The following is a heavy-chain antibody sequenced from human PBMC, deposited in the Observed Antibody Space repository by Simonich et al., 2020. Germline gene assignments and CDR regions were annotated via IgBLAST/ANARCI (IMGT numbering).Heavy chain of an antibody. CDR3: AREDSDAFDI. Sequence: GPGLVKPSETLYLTCTVSGGSISSYSWSWIRQPPGKGLEWIGYIYYSGSTNYNPSLKSRVTISVDTSKNQFSLKLSSVTAADTAVYYCAREDSDAFDIWGQGTMVTVSS. V-gene: IGHV4-59*01. CDR2: IYYSGST. CDR1: GGSISSYS. J-gene: IGHJ3*02.